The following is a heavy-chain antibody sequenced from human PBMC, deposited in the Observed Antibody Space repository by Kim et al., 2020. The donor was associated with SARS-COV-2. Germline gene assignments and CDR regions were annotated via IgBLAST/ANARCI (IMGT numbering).Heavy chain of an antibody. V-gene: IGHV3-11*06. CDR1: GFSFSDYY. CDR2: ISTTGGYT. CDR3: ERVPKSPGYEADYFYGT. Sequence: GGSLRLSCAASGFSFSDYYMSLVRQTPGKRLEWVSFISTTGGYTNYADSVKGRFTISRDNTQNSLYLQMNSLRGGDTAVYFCERVPKSPGYEADYFYGT. J-gene: IGHJ6*01. D-gene: IGHD6-13*01.